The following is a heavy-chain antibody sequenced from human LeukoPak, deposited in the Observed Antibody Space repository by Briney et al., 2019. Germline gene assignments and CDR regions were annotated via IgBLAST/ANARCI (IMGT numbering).Heavy chain of an antibody. J-gene: IGHJ3*02. CDR1: GFTFSSYA. V-gene: IGHV3-23*01. CDR3: AGSGWYGDAFDI. D-gene: IGHD6-19*01. Sequence: GGSLRLSCAASGFTFSSYAMSWVRQAPGKGLEWVSVISGSGGSTYYADSVKGRFTISRDNSKNMLYLQMNSLRAEDTALYYCAGSGWYGDAFDIWGQGTMVTVSS. CDR2: ISGSGGST.